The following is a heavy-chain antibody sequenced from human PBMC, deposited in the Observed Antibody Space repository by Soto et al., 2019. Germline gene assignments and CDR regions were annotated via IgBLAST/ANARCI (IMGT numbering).Heavy chain of an antibody. CDR2: IIPIFGTA. Sequence: SVKVSCKASGGTFSSYAISWVRQAPGQGLEWMGGIIPIFGTANYAQKFQGRVTITADESTSTAYMELSSLRSEDTAVYYCARLNRLGRWELTHWGQGTPVTVSS. V-gene: IGHV1-69*13. CDR3: ARLNRLGRWELTH. D-gene: IGHD1-26*01. CDR1: GGTFSSYA. J-gene: IGHJ4*02.